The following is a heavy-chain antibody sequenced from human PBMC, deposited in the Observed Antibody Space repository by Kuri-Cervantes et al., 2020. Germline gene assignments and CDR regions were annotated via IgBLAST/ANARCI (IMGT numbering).Heavy chain of an antibody. J-gene: IGHJ4*02. V-gene: IGHV1-18*01. CDR1: GYTFTSYG. D-gene: IGHD3-22*01. Sequence: ASVKVSCKASGYTFTSYGISWVRQAPGQGLEWMGWISAYNGNTNYAQKLQGRATMTTDTSTSTAYMELRSLRSDDTAVYYCARDLWRARDYYDSSAKGHFDYWGQGTLVTVSS. CDR3: ARDLWRARDYYDSSAKGHFDY. CDR2: ISAYNGNT.